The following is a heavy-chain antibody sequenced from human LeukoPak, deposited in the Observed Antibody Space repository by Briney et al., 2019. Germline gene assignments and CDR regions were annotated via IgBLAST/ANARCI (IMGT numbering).Heavy chain of an antibody. CDR3: ARVRYSDVLTGYYGDGYFDY. D-gene: IGHD3-9*01. Sequence: SETLSLTCTVSGGAINSYYWSWIRQTAGKGLEWIGRIHVSGSADYNPSLKSRVTVSVDTSKNQFSLKLSSVTAADTAVYYCARVRYSDVLTGYYGDGYFDYWGQGTLVTVSS. CDR2: IHVSGSA. J-gene: IGHJ4*02. V-gene: IGHV4-4*07. CDR1: GGAINSYY.